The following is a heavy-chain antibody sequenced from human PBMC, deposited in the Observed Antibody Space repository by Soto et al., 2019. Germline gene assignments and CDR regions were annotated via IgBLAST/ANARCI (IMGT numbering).Heavy chain of an antibody. CDR3: ARRYGSCFDY. CDR1: GGSFSGYY. V-gene: IGHV4-34*01. J-gene: IGHJ4*02. D-gene: IGHD5-18*01. Sequence: SETLSLTCAVYGGSFSGYYWSWVRQPPGKGLEWIGEVYRTGSTTYNPSLESRLTISVDKSKNQFSLKLTSVTAADTAVYYCARRYGSCFDYWGQGTLVTVSS. CDR2: VYRTGST.